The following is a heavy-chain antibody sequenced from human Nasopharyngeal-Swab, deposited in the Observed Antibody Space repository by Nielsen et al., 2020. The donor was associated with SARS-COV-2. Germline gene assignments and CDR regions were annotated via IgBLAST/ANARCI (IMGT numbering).Heavy chain of an antibody. D-gene: IGHD2-2*02. J-gene: IGHJ3*02. CDR1: GFTFSSYS. CDR2: ISYDGSNK. Sequence: GESLKISCAASGFTFSSYSMNWVRQAPGKGLEWVAVISYDGSNKYYADSVKGRFTISRDNSKNTLYLQMNSLRAEDTAVYYCARDGDIVVVPAAIIWEGAFDIWGQGTMVTVSS. V-gene: IGHV3-30*03. CDR3: ARDGDIVVVPAAIIWEGAFDI.